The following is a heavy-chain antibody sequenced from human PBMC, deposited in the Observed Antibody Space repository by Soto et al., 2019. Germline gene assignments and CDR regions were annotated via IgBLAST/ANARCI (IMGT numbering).Heavy chain of an antibody. CDR1: GYTFTGYY. Sequence: ASVKVSCXASGYTFTGYYMHWVRQAPGQGLEWMGWINPNSGGTNYAQKFQGWVTMTRDTSISTAYMELSRLRSDDTAVYYCARGGYCSSTSCSVHYYYMDVWGKGTTVTVSS. CDR3: ARGGYCSSTSCSVHYYYMDV. V-gene: IGHV1-2*04. CDR2: INPNSGGT. D-gene: IGHD2-2*01. J-gene: IGHJ6*03.